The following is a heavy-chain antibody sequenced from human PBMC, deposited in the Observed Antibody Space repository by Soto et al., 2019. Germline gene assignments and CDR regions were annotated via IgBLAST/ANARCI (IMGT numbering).Heavy chain of an antibody. J-gene: IGHJ4*02. CDR3: AKDRAPSTQRYYYDRSGYPADY. V-gene: IGHV3-30*18. D-gene: IGHD3-22*01. CDR1: GFTFSSYG. Sequence: QVQLVESGGGVVQPGRSLRLSCAASGFTFSSYGMHWVRQAPGKGLEWVAVISYDGSNKYYADSVKGRFTISRDNSKNTLYLQMNSLRAEDTAVYYCAKDRAPSTQRYYYDRSGYPADYWAQGTLVTVSS. CDR2: ISYDGSNK.